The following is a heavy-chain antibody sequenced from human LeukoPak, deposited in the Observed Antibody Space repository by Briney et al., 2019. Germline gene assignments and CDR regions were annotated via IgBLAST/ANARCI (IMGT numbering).Heavy chain of an antibody. V-gene: IGHV3-49*03. CDR2: IRGRVYGGTT. CDR1: GFTFSDYY. Sequence: GGSPRLSCAASGFTFSDYYMSWIRQAPGKGLEWVSFIRGRVYGGTTEYAASVKGRLTISRDDSKSIAYLQMNSLKIEDTAVYYCFKYSSSSVDYWGQGTLVTVSS. D-gene: IGHD6-13*01. J-gene: IGHJ4*02. CDR3: FKYSSSSVDY.